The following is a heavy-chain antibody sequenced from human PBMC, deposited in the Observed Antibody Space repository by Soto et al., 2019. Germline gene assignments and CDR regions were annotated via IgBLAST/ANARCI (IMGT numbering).Heavy chain of an antibody. V-gene: IGHV3-66*01. Sequence: EVQLVDSGGGLVQPGGSLRLSCAASGFSVSTNFMAWVRQAPGQGLEWVSVIYSGGSAYYADSVRGRFTITRDSSKNTLYLQMNSLRAEDTAVYYCSTAHGFFDYWGQGTLVTVSS. CDR1: GFSVSTNF. CDR3: STAHGFFDY. D-gene: IGHD4-17*01. J-gene: IGHJ4*02. CDR2: IYSGGSA.